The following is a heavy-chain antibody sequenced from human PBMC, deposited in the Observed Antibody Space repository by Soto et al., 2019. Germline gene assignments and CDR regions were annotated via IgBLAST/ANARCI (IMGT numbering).Heavy chain of an antibody. V-gene: IGHV1-46*01. CDR1: GYTFTSCY. J-gene: IGHJ6*02. CDR3: ARVRVGYYDFWSGYGVGYGMDV. Sequence: ASVKVSCKASGYTFTSCYMHWVRQAPGQWLEWMGIINPSGDSTSYAQKFQGRVTMTRDTATSTVYMELSSLRSEDTAVYYCARVRVGYYDFWSGYGVGYGMDVWGQGTTVTVSS. CDR2: INPSGDST. D-gene: IGHD3-3*01.